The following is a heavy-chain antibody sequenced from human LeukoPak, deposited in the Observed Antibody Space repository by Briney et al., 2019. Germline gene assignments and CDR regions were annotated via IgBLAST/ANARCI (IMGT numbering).Heavy chain of an antibody. V-gene: IGHV3-30*18. D-gene: IGHD6-19*01. J-gene: IGHJ4*02. CDR1: GFTSSSYG. CDR3: ANALSSGWYY. CDR2: ISYDGSNK. Sequence: PGGSLRLSCAASGFTSSSYGMHWVRQAPGKGLEWVAVISYDGSNKYYADSVKGRFAISRDNSKNTLYLQMNSLRAEDTAVYYCANALSSGWYYWGQGTLVTVSS.